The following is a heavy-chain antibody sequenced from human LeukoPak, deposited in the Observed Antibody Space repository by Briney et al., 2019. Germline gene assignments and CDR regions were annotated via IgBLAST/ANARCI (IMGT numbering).Heavy chain of an antibody. CDR2: IQYGGSRE. J-gene: IGHJ3*01. V-gene: IGHV3-30*02. Sequence: PGGSLRLSCAASGLTFSTSDMHWVRQAPGKGLEWVSFIQYGGSRENYSDSVKGRFSISRDNARNTLYLQMYSLRPDDTAVYYCAKDLFFWGQGTVVTVSS. D-gene: IGHD3-9*01. CDR3: AKDLFF. CDR1: GLTFSTSD.